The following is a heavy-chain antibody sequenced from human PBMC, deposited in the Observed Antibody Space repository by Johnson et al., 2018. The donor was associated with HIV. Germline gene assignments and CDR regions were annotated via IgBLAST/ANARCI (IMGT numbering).Heavy chain of an antibody. D-gene: IGHD3-22*01. CDR3: ARGVSSGYYSNAFDV. J-gene: IGHJ3*01. CDR2: ISYDGSNK. V-gene: IGHV3-30-3*01. CDR1: GFTFSSYA. Sequence: QVQLVESGGGLVQPGRSLRLSCVASGFTFSSYAMNWVRQAPGKGLEWVAVISYDGSNKYYADSVKGRFTISRDNSKNTLYLQMNSLRAEDTAVYYCARGVSSGYYSNAFDVWGQGTMATVSS.